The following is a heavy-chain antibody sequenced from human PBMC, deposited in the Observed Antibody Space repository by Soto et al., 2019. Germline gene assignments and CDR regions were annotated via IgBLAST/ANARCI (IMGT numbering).Heavy chain of an antibody. CDR1: GFTFSSYA. V-gene: IGHV3-23*01. CDR3: AKDTLRLEQTRGFDY. J-gene: IGHJ4*01. D-gene: IGHD6-6*01. CDR2: ISGSGGST. Sequence: GGSLRLSCAASGFTFSSYAMSWVRQAPGKGLEWVSAISGSGGSTYYANSVKGRFTISRDNSKNTLYLQMNSRRAEDTAVYYWAKDTLRLEQTRGFDYWGQGTLVTVSS.